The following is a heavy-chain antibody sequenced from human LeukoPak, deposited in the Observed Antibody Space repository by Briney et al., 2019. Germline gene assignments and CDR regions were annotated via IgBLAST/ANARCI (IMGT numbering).Heavy chain of an antibody. CDR2: IYYSGST. V-gene: IGHV4-59*08. CDR3: ARATYQPRYYYYGMDV. CDR1: GGSISSYY. Sequence: PSETLSLTCTVSGGSISSYYWSWIRQPPGKGLEWIGYIYYSGSTYYNPSLKSRVTISVDTSKNQFSLKLSSVTAADTAVYYCARATYQPRYYYYGMDVWGQGTTVTVSS. D-gene: IGHD2-2*01. J-gene: IGHJ6*02.